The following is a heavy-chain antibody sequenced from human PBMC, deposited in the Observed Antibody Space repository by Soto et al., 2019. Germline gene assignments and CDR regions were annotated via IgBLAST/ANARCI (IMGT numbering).Heavy chain of an antibody. J-gene: IGHJ5*02. CDR2: TYYRSKWYD. D-gene: IGHD2-15*01. CDR3: ARDGWQLPQLLNWFDP. Sequence: SQTLSLTCAISGDSVSSNSAAWNWIRQSPSRGLEWLGRTYYRSKWYDDYAVPVKSRITINPDTSKNQFSLQLNSVTPEDTAVYYCARDGWQLPQLLNWFDPWGQGTLVTVSS. CDR1: GDSVSSNSAA. V-gene: IGHV6-1*01.